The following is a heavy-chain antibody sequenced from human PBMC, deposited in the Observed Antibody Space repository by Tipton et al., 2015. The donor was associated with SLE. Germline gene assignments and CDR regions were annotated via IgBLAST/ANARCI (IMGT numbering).Heavy chain of an antibody. D-gene: IGHD6-13*01. J-gene: IGHJ5*02. CDR3: ARGGHPYSYSSSWSYNWFDP. CDR1: GGSISSYY. V-gene: IGHV4-30-4*08. Sequence: TLSLTCTVSGGSISSYYWSWIRQPPGKGLEWIGYIYYSGSTYYNPSLKSRVTISVDTSKNQFSLKLSSVTAADTAVYYCARGGHPYSYSSSWSYNWFDPWGQGTLVTVSS. CDR2: IYYSGST.